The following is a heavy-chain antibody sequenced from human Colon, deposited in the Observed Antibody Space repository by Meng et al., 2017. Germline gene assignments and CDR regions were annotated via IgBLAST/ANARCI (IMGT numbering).Heavy chain of an antibody. CDR3: AAIFGLGPGY. V-gene: IGHV4-4*02. D-gene: IGHD3-3*01. J-gene: IGHJ4*02. CDR1: GGSINSSDW. CDR2: IFHSGST. Sequence: QLQEPGPGLVKPSGTLPLTCDVSGGSINSSDWWSWVRQPPGKGLEWIAEIFHSGSTNYKSSLKSRATISVDRSKNQFSLKLNSVTAADTAVYYCAAIFGLGPGYWGQGTLVTVSS.